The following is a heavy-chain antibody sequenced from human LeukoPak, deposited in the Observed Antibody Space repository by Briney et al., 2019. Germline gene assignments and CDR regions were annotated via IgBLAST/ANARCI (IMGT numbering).Heavy chain of an antibody. CDR2: ISSSSSTI. V-gene: IGHV3-48*04. D-gene: IGHD4-11*01. J-gene: IGHJ4*02. Sequence: GGSLRLSCAASGFTFSSYSMNWVRQAPGKGLEGVSYISSSSSTIYYADSVKGRFTISRDNAKNSLYLQMNSLRAEDTAVYYCARALLTVTRLPPLDYWGQGTPVTVSS. CDR1: GFTFSSYS. CDR3: ARALLTVTRLPPLDY.